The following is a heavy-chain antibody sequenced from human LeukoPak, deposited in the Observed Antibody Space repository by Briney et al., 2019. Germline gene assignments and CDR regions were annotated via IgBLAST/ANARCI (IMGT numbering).Heavy chain of an antibody. J-gene: IGHJ4*02. CDR1: GYSITRGYY. CDR3: AGWFGELLPLFAY. CDR2: VYHSANT. D-gene: IGHD3-10*01. Sequence: SETLSLTCTVSGYSITRGYYWGWIGQPPGKGLEWIGSVYHSANTYYNPSLKGRVTISVDTSKNQFSLRVSSVSAADTAVYYCAGWFGELLPLFAYWGQGALVSVSS. V-gene: IGHV4-38-2*02.